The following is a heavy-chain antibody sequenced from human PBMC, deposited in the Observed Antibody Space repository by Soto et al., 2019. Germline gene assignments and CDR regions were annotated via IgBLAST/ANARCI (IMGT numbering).Heavy chain of an antibody. D-gene: IGHD6-6*01. V-gene: IGHV4-39*01. CDR2: IYYSGST. Sequence: LSLTCTVSGGSISSSSYYWGWIRQPPGKGLEWIGSIYYSGSTYYNPSLKSRVTISVDTSKNQFSLKLSSVTAADTAVYYCARQCIAARRYHWFFPWGQRPPGTVFS. CDR1: GGSISSSSYY. CDR3: ARQCIAARRYHWFFP. J-gene: IGHJ5*02.